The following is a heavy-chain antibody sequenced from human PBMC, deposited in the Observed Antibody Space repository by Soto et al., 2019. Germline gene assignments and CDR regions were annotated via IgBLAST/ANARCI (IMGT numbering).Heavy chain of an antibody. CDR3: PRHTGNYVRCNDY. CDR2: TYYSGST. CDR1: GGSISSSSYY. J-gene: IGHJ4*02. D-gene: IGHD1-7*01. Sequence: SETLSLTCTVSGGSISSSSYYWGWIRQPPGKGLEWIGSTYYSGSTYYNPSLKSRVTISVDTSKNQFSLKLSSVTAADTAVYYCPRHTGNYVRCNDYWGQGTLSTVSS. V-gene: IGHV4-39*01.